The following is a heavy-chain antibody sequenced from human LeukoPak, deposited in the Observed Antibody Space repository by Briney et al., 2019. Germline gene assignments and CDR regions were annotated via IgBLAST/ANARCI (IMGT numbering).Heavy chain of an antibody. D-gene: IGHD3-22*01. V-gene: IGHV3-21*01. Sequence: GGSLRLSCAASGFTFDDYGMSWVRQAPGKGLEWVSSISRSSSYIYYADSVKGRFTISRDNAKNSLYLQMNSLRAEDTAVYYCARTADYYDSSGYYGVNDYWGQGTLVTVSS. CDR2: ISRSSSYI. J-gene: IGHJ4*02. CDR1: GFTFDDYG. CDR3: ARTADYYDSSGYYGVNDY.